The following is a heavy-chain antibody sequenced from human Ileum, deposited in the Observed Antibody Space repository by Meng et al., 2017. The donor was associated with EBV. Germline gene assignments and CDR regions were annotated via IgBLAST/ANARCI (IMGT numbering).Heavy chain of an antibody. CDR3: ARGVDYHWGY. CDR1: GGFINTDYW. V-gene: IGHV4-4*02. Sequence: QVQLQEAGPGLVKPSGTLSLIWAVSGGFINTDYWWSWVRQSPGEGLEWIGEIHHSGITNYNASLRSRVDMSIDKSKNQVSFNLRSATAADTAVYYCARGVDYHWGYWGQGSLVTVSS. CDR2: IHHSGIT. J-gene: IGHJ4*02. D-gene: IGHD3-16*01.